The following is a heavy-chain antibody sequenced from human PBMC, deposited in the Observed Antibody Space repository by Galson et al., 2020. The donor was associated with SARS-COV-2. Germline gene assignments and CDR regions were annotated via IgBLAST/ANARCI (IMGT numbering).Heavy chain of an antibody. D-gene: IGHD3-16*01. Sequence: QLGESLKISCAASGFTFSSYAMHWVRQAPGKGLEWVAVISYDGSNKYYADSVKGRFTISRDNSKNTLYLQMNSLRAEDTAVYYCARALGGYEYFDYWGQGALVTVAS. CDR2: ISYDGSNK. CDR1: GFTFSSYA. J-gene: IGHJ4*02. V-gene: IGHV3-30*04. CDR3: ARALGGYEYFDY.